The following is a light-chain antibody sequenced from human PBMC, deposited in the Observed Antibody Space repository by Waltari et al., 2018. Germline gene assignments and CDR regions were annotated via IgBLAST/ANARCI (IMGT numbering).Light chain of an antibody. CDR1: QSIRSD. Sequence: EIVMTQSPATLSVSPGERATLSCRASQSIRSDLAWYQQKPGQTPRLLIYGASTRATGIPARFGGSGSGTDFTLTISSLQSEDFAVYYCQQYNDWPPTWTFGQGTKVEI. J-gene: IGKJ1*01. V-gene: IGKV3-15*01. CDR3: QQYNDWPPTWT. CDR2: GAS.